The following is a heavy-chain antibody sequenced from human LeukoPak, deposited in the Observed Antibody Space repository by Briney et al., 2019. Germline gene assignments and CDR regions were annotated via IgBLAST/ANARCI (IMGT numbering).Heavy chain of an antibody. D-gene: IGHD3-3*01. V-gene: IGHV3-7*01. CDR1: GFTFSSYW. Sequence: PGGSLRLSCAASGFTFSSYWMSWVRQAPGKGLEWVANIKQDGREKYYVDSVKGRFTISRDNAKNSLYLQMNSLRAEDTAVYYCARDLRVEDFWSGMYFDYWGQGTLVTVSS. CDR3: ARDLRVEDFWSGMYFDY. J-gene: IGHJ4*02. CDR2: IKQDGREK.